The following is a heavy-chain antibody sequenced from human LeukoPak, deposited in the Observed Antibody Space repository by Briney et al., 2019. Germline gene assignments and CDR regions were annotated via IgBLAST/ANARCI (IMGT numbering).Heavy chain of an antibody. CDR3: AKAKDFWSGYFDY. J-gene: IGHJ4*02. CDR2: IWYGGSNK. V-gene: IGHV3-30*02. Sequence: GGSLRLSCAASGFIFSYYGMYWVRQTPGKGLEWVAFIWYGGSNKYYADSVKGRFTISRDNSKNTLYLQMNSLRAEDTAVYYCAKAKDFWSGYFDYWGQGTLVTVSS. D-gene: IGHD3-3*01. CDR1: GFIFSYYG.